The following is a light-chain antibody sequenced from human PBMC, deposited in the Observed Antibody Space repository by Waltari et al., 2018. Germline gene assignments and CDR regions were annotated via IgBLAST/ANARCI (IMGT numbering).Light chain of an antibody. Sequence: IVLTQSPGTLSVFPGERAPLPCRASQSVGRYLAWYQQRPGQAPRLLIYDISTRATGVPARFSGSGSGTDFTLTISSPEPEDSAVYYCQQRSVWPPVTFGPGTRLEIK. CDR1: QSVGRY. CDR2: DIS. J-gene: IGKJ5*01. V-gene: IGKV3-11*01. CDR3: QQRSVWPPVT.